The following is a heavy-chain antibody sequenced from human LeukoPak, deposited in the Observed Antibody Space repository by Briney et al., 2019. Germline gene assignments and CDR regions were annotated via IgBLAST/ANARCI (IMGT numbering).Heavy chain of an antibody. J-gene: IGHJ4*01. CDR3: ARDHRYAFDN. V-gene: IGHV3-21*01. D-gene: IGHD5-12*01. CDR2: ISDSGDST. Sequence: GGSLRLSCAASGFTFSDYAMAWVRQAPGKGLDWVSSISDSGDSTYYADSVKGRFTISRDKARNSLYLQMNSLRVEDTAMYYCARDHRYAFDNWGHGTLVTVSS. CDR1: GFTFSDYA.